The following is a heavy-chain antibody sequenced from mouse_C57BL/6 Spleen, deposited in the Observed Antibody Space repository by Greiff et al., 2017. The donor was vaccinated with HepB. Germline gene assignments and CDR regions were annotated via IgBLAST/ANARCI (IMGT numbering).Heavy chain of an antibody. Sequence: QVQLQQSGAELVKPGASVKISCKASGYAFSSYWMNWVKQRPGKGLEWIGQIYPGDGDTNYNGKFKGKATLTADKSSSTAYMQLSSLTSEDSAVYYCARTTTVVATRAWFAYWGQGTLVTVSA. CDR2: IYPGDGDT. V-gene: IGHV1-80*01. CDR3: ARTTTVVATRAWFAY. CDR1: GYAFSSYW. D-gene: IGHD1-1*01. J-gene: IGHJ3*01.